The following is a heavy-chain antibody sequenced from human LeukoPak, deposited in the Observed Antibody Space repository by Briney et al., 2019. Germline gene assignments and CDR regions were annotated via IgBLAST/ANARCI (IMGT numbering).Heavy chain of an antibody. Sequence: ASVKVSCKASGYTFTGDYMHWVRQAPGQGLEWVGWINPNSGGTNYAQKFQGRVNMTRDTSISTAYMELSRLRSDDTAVYYCARSTYSSSSARLWSSSWHYFDYWGQGTLVTVSS. D-gene: IGHD6-6*01. CDR2: INPNSGGT. J-gene: IGHJ4*02. CDR1: GYTFTGDY. V-gene: IGHV1-2*02. CDR3: ARSTYSSSSARLWSSSWHYFDY.